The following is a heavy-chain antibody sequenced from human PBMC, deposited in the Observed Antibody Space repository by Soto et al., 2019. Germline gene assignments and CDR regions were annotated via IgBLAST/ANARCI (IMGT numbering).Heavy chain of an antibody. D-gene: IGHD4-17*01. V-gene: IGHV4-34*01. J-gene: IGHJ6*02. CDR2: INHSGST. CDR3: ARGAISTGPKKRGYYYGMDV. CDR1: GGSFSGYY. Sequence: PSETLSLTCAVYGGSFSGYYWSWIRQPPGKGLEWIGEINHSGSTNYNPSLKSRVTISVDTSKSQFSLKLSSVTAADTAVYYCARGAISTGPKKRGYYYGMDVWGQGTTVTVS.